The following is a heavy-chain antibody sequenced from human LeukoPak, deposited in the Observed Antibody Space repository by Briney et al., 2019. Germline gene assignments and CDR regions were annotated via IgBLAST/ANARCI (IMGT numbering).Heavy chain of an antibody. V-gene: IGHV1-69*06. CDR2: IIPIFGTA. CDR1: GGTFSSYA. J-gene: IGHJ6*03. Sequence: EASVKVSCKASGGTFSSYAIGWVRQAPGQGLEWMGGIIPIFGTANYAQKFQGRVTITADKSTSTAYMELSSLRSEDTAVYYCARAHLGYYYYMDVWGKGTTVTVSS. CDR3: ARAHLGYYYYMDV.